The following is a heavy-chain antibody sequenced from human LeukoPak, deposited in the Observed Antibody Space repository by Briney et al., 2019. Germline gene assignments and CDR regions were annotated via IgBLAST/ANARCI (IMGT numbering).Heavy chain of an antibody. Sequence: PGGSLRLSCAAPGFTFSYYWMSWVRQAPGRGLEWVANINQDGSEKHYVDSVKGRFTISRDNAKNSLYLQMNSLRAEDTAVYYCARDESGSFDYWGQGTLVTVSS. J-gene: IGHJ4*02. D-gene: IGHD3-10*01. CDR1: GFTFSYYW. CDR2: INQDGSEK. CDR3: ARDESGSFDY. V-gene: IGHV3-7*01.